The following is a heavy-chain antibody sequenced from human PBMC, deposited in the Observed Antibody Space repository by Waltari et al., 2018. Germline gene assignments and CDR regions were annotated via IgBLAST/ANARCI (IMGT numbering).Heavy chain of an antibody. CDR2: INPNSGGT. CDR1: GYTFTGYY. D-gene: IGHD2-2*01. J-gene: IGHJ5*02. Sequence: QVQLVQSGAEVKKPGASVKVSCKASGYTFTGYYMHWVRPAPGQGLEWMGWINPNSGGTNYAQKFQGRVTMTRDTSISTAYMELSRLRSDDTAVYYCASNPTHNTVVPAAIFWFDPWGQGTLVTVSS. V-gene: IGHV1-2*02. CDR3: ASNPTHNTVVPAAIFWFDP.